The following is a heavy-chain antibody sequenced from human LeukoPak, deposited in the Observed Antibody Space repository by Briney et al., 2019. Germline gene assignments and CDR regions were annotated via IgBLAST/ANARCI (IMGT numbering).Heavy chain of an antibody. CDR1: GYTFTGYD. V-gene: IGHV1-8*01. CDR2: MNPNSGNT. D-gene: IGHD6-13*01. J-gene: IGHJ6*02. CDR3: ARGGGQPDV. Sequence: AAVTVSCKPCGYTFTGYDIKWVGQAAGRGLEWMGWMNPNSGNTGYAQKFQGRVTMTRNTSISTAYMELSSLRSEDTAVYYCARGGGQPDVWGQGTTVTVSS.